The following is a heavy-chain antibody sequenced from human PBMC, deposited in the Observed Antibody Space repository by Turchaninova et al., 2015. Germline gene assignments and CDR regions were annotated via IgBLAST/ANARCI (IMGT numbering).Heavy chain of an antibody. CDR3: ASMGYSGYDPFDY. V-gene: IGHV4-39*01. CDR1: GGSISSSSYY. Sequence: QLQLQESGPGLVKPSETMSLTCAVSGGSISSSSYYWGWIRQPPGKGLEWIGTIYYSGSTYYNPSLKSRVTISVDTSKNQFSLKLNSLTAADTAAYYCASMGYSGYDPFDYWGQGTLVTVSS. D-gene: IGHD5-12*01. CDR2: IYYSGST. J-gene: IGHJ4*02.